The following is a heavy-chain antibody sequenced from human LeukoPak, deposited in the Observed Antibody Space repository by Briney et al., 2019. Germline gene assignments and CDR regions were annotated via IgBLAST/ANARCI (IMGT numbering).Heavy chain of an antibody. J-gene: IGHJ4*02. CDR3: AKDIGYSYGLGFDY. V-gene: IGHV3-23*01. CDR2: ISSSGGTT. D-gene: IGHD5-18*01. CDR1: GFTFSNHA. Sequence: GGSLRLSCAASGFTFSNHAMKWVRQAPGKGLEAVSFISSSGGTTYHADSVKGRFTISRDNSKNTLYLQMNSLRAEDMALYYCAKDIGYSYGLGFDYWGQGTLVTVSS.